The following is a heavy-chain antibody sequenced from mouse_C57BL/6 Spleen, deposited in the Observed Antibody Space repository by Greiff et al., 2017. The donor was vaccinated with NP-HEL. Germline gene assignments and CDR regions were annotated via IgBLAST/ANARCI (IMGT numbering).Heavy chain of an antibody. D-gene: IGHD1-1*01. V-gene: IGHV1-55*01. CDR2: IYPGSGST. CDR1: GYTFTSYW. Sequence: VQLQQPGAELVKPGASVKMSCKASGYTFTSYWITWVKQRPGQGLEWIGDIYPGSGSTNYNEKFKSKATLTVDTSSSTAYMQLSSLTSEDSAVYYCARSYGSSWWYFDVWGTGTTVTVSS. J-gene: IGHJ1*03. CDR3: ARSYGSSWWYFDV.